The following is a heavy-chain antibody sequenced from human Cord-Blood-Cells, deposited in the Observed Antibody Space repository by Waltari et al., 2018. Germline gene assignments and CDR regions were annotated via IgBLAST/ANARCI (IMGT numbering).Heavy chain of an antibody. D-gene: IGHD1-26*01. CDR3: AKGGNFDL. Sequence: QVQLLESGGGVVQPGRSLRLSCVASGFPFSSYGMHWVRQAPGKGLEWVAVISYDGSNKYYADSVKGRFTISRDNSKNTLYLQMNSLRAEDTAVYYCAKGGNFDLWGRGTLVTVSS. J-gene: IGHJ2*01. CDR1: GFPFSSYG. CDR2: ISYDGSNK. V-gene: IGHV3-30*18.